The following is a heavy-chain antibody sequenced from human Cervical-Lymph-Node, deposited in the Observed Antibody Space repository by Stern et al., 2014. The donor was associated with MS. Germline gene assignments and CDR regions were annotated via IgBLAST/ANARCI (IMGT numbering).Heavy chain of an antibody. D-gene: IGHD5-18*01. J-gene: IGHJ3*02. Sequence: VQLLQSGAEMKKPGESLKISCMVSGYSFTSYWIGWVRQMPGKGLEWMGIIYPGDSDTRYSPSFQGQVTISADMSISTAYLQWSGLKASDTAMYYCARPVGTSMDDAFHIWGQGTMVTVSS. CDR2: IYPGDSDT. CDR3: ARPVGTSMDDAFHI. V-gene: IGHV5-51*03. CDR1: GYSFTSYW.